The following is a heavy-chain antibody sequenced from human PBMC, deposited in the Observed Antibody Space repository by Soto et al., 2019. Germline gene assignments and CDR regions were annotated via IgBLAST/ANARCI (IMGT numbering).Heavy chain of an antibody. J-gene: IGHJ4*02. V-gene: IGHV4-59*01. D-gene: IGHD4-17*01. CDR2: IYYSGST. CDR1: GGSISSYY. CDR3: ARRYGDQFDY. Sequence: QVQLQESGPGLVKPSETLSLICTVSGGSISSYYWSWIRQPPGKGLEWIGYIYYSGSTNYNPSLKSRVTISVDTSKNQFSLKLSSVTAADTAVYYCARRYGDQFDYWGQGTLVTVSS.